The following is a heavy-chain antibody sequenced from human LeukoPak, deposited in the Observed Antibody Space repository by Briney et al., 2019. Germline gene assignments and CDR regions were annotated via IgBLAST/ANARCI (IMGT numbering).Heavy chain of an antibody. D-gene: IGHD3-22*01. CDR2: INPSGGT. V-gene: IGHV1-46*01. CDR3: ARDRTHYYDSSGYYSRWEY. CDR1: GYTFTGYY. Sequence: ASVKVSCKASGYTFTGYYLHWVRQAPGQGLEWMGWINPSGGTNYAQKFQGRVTMTRDTSTSTVYMELSSLRSEDTAMYYCARDRTHYYDSSGYYSRWEYWGQGTLVTVSS. J-gene: IGHJ4*02.